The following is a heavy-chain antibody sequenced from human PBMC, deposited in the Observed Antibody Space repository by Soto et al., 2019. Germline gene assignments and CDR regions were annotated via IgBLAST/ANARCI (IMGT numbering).Heavy chain of an antibody. D-gene: IGHD2-2*02. J-gene: IGHJ6*04. CDR1: GYTFTGYY. CDR3: ARDRDYTEMDV. CDR2: INPNSGGT. V-gene: IGHV1-2*04. Sequence: ASVKVSCKASGYTFTGYYIHWVRQAPGQGLEWMGWINPNSGGTNYAQKFQGWVNMTRDTSISTAYMELSRLRSDDTAVYYCARDRDYTEMDVWGKGTTVTVSS.